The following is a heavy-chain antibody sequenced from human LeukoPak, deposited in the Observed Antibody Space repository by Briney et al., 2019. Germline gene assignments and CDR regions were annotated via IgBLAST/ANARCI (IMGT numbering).Heavy chain of an antibody. Sequence: ASVKVSCTASGYTFTSYDINWVRQATGQGLEWMGWMNPNSGNTGYAQKFQGRVTMTRNTSISTAYMEPSSLRSEDTAVYYCARARSITRYYYYYMDVWGKGTTVTVSS. D-gene: IGHD2-2*01. CDR1: GYTFTSYD. V-gene: IGHV1-8*01. CDR3: ARARSITRYYYYYMDV. CDR2: MNPNSGNT. J-gene: IGHJ6*03.